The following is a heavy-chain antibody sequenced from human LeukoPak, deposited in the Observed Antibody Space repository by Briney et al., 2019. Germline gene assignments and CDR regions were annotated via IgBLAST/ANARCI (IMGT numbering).Heavy chain of an antibody. J-gene: IGHJ4*02. D-gene: IGHD6-19*01. V-gene: IGHV3-9*01. CDR2: ISWNSGSI. CDR3: AKCGASVAGRFDY. Sequence: PGRFLRLSCAASGFTFDDYAMNWVRQAPGKGLEWVSGISWNSGSIGYADSVKGRFTISRDNAKNSLSLQMSSLRAEDTALYYCAKCGASVAGRFDYWGQGTLVTVSS. CDR1: GFTFDDYA.